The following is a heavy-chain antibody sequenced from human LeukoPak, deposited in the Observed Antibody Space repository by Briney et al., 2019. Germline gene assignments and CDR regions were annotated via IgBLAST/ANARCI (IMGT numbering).Heavy chain of an antibody. J-gene: IGHJ4*02. CDR1: GGSFSGYY. CDR3: ARSNIMITFGGVIVEDYFDY. D-gene: IGHD3-16*02. Sequence: PSETLSLTCAVSGGSFSGYYWSWIRQPPGKGLEWIGEINHSGSTNYNPSLKSRVTISVDTSKNQFSLKLSSVTAADTAVYYCARSNIMITFGGVIVEDYFDYGGQGTLVTVSS. CDR2: INHSGST. V-gene: IGHV4-34*01.